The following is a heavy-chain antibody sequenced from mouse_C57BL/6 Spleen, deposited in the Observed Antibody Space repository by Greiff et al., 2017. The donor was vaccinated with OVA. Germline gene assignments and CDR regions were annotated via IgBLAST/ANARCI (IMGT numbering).Heavy chain of an antibody. CDR2: ISSGGSYT. J-gene: IGHJ2*01. Sequence: EVQVVESGGDLVKPGGSLKLSCAASGFTFSSYGMSWVRQTPDKRLEWVATISSGGSYTYYPDSVKGRVTISRDNAKNTLYLQMSRLKSEDTAMYYCARPRYGSSFDYWGQGTTLTVSS. CDR3: ARPRYGSSFDY. D-gene: IGHD1-1*01. CDR1: GFTFSSYG. V-gene: IGHV5-6*01.